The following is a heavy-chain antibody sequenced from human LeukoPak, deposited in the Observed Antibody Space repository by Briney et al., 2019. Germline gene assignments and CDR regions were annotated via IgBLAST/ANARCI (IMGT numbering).Heavy chain of an antibody. D-gene: IGHD3-22*01. CDR2: IVLDVTET. CDR1: GISFASYW. Sequence: GSLRPSCAASGISFASYWVTWVRQDPGKGLEWVANIVLDVTETVYVGSVKGRFTISRDNARKLLFLQMNSVRADDTAVYYCAVPSSYDGSRYYHAYWGQGTLVSVS. V-gene: IGHV3-7*01. CDR3: AVPSSYDGSRYYHAY. J-gene: IGHJ4*02.